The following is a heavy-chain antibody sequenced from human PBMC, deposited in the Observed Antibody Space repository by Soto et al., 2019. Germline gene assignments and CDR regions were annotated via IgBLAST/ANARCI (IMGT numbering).Heavy chain of an antibody. D-gene: IGHD3-16*01. CDR3: AMVDNYVTPTTQDV. CDR2: ISPYNGNT. CDR1: GYIFVNCG. J-gene: IGHJ6*02. Sequence: ASVTVCCDSSGYIFVNCGIGWVRQAPGQGLEWMGWISPYNGNTHYATKVQGRLTMTTDTSTSTAYMDLGSLTSDDTAVYYCAMVDNYVTPTTQDVWGQGTTVTVS. V-gene: IGHV1-18*01.